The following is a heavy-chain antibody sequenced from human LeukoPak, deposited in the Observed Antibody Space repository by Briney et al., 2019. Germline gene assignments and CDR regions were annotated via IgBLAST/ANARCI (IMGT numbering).Heavy chain of an antibody. V-gene: IGHV3-33*01. CDR3: VRGADMNYNFENSFYFDS. D-gene: IGHD3-3*01. CDR1: GFTMKNFG. CDR2: IWYVGSQR. Sequence: GTSLRLSCAVSGFTMKNFGMHWVRQAPGKGLEWVAVIWYVGSQRHYIDSVKGRFAISRENSMNTLSLEMNGLRVEDTAVYYCVRGADMNYNFENSFYFDSWGQGALVIVSS. J-gene: IGHJ4*02.